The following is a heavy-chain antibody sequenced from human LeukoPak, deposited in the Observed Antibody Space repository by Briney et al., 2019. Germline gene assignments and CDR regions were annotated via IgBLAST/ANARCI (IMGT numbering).Heavy chain of an antibody. D-gene: IGHD3-10*01. CDR3: AHRKEAALRGSCFDP. CDR2: IYWNDDK. J-gene: IGHJ5*02. Sequence: SGPTLVKPTQTLTLTCTFSGFSLSTSGVGVGWIRQSPGKALEWLALIYWNDDKHYSPSLKSSLTITKDTAKNQVVLTMTNTDPVDTATYYCAHRKEAALRGSCFDPWGQGTLVTASS. CDR1: GFSLSTSGVG. V-gene: IGHV2-5*01.